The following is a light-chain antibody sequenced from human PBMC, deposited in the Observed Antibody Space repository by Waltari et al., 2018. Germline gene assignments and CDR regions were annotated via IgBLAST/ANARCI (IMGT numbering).Light chain of an antibody. CDR1: RPDVGGYKY. Sequence: QSALTQPPPASGSPGQSVTISSTGTRPDVGGYKYVSWYQQHPAKAPRLIIYEVNRRPSGVPVRFSGSKSGNTSSLTVSGLQAEDEADYYCSSYAVSNNLLFGGGTKWTVL. J-gene: IGLJ2*01. CDR3: SSYAVSNNLL. CDR2: EVN. V-gene: IGLV2-8*01.